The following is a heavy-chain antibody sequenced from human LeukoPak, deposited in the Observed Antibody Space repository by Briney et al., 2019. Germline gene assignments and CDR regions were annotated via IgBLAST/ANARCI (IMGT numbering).Heavy chain of an antibody. CDR3: ATRNFGDYGAFDI. CDR2: LDPEDGEA. Sequence: ASVKVSCKVSGYTLSDLAMHRVRQAPGKGLEWMGGLDPEDGEAIYAQPLQGRVTMTEDTSSDTAYMVLSSLRSEDTAVYYCATRNFGDYGAFDIWGQGTMVTVSS. CDR1: GYTLSDLA. V-gene: IGHV1-24*01. J-gene: IGHJ3*02. D-gene: IGHD4-17*01.